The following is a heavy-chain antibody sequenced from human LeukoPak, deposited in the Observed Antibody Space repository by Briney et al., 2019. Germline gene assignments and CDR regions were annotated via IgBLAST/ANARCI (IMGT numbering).Heavy chain of an antibody. CDR2: ISGSGGST. J-gene: IGHJ4*02. CDR1: GFTFSSYA. D-gene: IGHD6-19*01. V-gene: IGHV3-23*01. Sequence: GGPLRLSCAASGFTFSSYAMSWVRQAPGKGLEWVSAISGSGGSTYCADSVKGGFTLSRTHSKTTLYLHMNRLRPQDTAVYYCAKDGLADSFDYWGQGTLVTVSS. CDR3: AKDGLADSFDY.